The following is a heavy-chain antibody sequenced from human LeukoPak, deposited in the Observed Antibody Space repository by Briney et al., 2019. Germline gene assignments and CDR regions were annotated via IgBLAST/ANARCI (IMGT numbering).Heavy chain of an antibody. CDR3: ARSRAATAYCSGGSCYAFDY. Sequence: ASVTVSCKASGYTLTSYYLHWVRQAPGQGLEWMGIINPSGGGTSYAQKFQGRVTMTRDTSTSTVYMELSSLSSEDTAVYYCARSRAATAYCSGGSCYAFDYWGQVTLVTVSS. V-gene: IGHV1-46*01. CDR1: GYTLTSYY. J-gene: IGHJ4*02. D-gene: IGHD2-15*01. CDR2: INPSGGGT.